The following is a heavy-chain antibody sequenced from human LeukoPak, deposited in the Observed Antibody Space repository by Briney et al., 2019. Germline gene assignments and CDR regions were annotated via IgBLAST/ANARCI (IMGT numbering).Heavy chain of an antibody. CDR2: IYYSGST. D-gene: IGHD1-7*01. CDR1: GGSISSHY. Sequence: PSETLSLTCSVSGGSISSHYWSWIRQPPGKGLEWIGYIYYSGSTNYNPSLKGRVTISVDTSKNQFSLKLSSVTAADTAVYYCARDNWNYGSSMDVWGQGTTVTVSS. J-gene: IGHJ6*02. CDR3: ARDNWNYGSSMDV. V-gene: IGHV4-59*11.